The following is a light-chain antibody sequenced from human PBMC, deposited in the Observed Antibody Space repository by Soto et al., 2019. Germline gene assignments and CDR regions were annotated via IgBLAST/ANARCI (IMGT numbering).Light chain of an antibody. CDR2: EGV. V-gene: IGLV2-23*03. J-gene: IGLJ2*01. CDR3: FSYAGSTTFVV. Sequence: QSVLTQPASVSGSRGQSITISCTGTSSDVGIYNLVSWYQHHPGKAPKLMIYEGVKRPSGVSNRFSGSKSGNTASLTISGLQAEDEAVYYCFSYAGSTTFVVFGGGTKLTVL. CDR1: SSDVGIYNL.